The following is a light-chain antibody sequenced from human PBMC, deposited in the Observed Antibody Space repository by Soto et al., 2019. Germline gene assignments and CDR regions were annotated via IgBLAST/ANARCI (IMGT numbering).Light chain of an antibody. V-gene: IGLV1-40*01. CDR3: QSYDSSLSAWV. CDR2: GNT. CDR1: SSNIGAGYD. J-gene: IGLJ3*02. Sequence: QSVLTQPPSVSGAPGQRVTISCTASSSNIGAGYDVHWYQQLPGTAPKLLIYGNTNRPSGVPDRFSGSKSGTSASLAITGLQAEDEADYYCQSYDSSLSAWVFGGGTKLNVL.